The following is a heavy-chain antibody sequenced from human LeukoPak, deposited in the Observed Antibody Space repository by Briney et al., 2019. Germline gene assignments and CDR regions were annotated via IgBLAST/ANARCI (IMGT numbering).Heavy chain of an antibody. J-gene: IGHJ4*02. CDR3: ARDLMGIAVAGY. Sequence: ASVKVSCKASGYTFTSYAMHWVRQAPGQRLEWMGWINAGNGNTKYSQKFQGRVTITGDTSASTAYMELSSLRSEDTAVYYCARDLMGIAVAGYWGQGTLVTVSS. V-gene: IGHV1-3*01. CDR2: INAGNGNT. D-gene: IGHD6-19*01. CDR1: GYTFTSYA.